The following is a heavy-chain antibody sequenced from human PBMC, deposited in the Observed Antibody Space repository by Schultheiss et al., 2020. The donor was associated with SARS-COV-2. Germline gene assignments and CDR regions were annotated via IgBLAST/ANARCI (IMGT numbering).Heavy chain of an antibody. CDR2: INPNSGGT. CDR3: ARETEPETHYYYYGMDV. V-gene: IGHV1-2*02. CDR1: GYTFTSYY. Sequence: ASVKVSCKASGYTFTSYYMHWVRQAPGQGLEWMGWINPNSGGTNYAQKFQGRVTMTRDTSISTAYMELSRLRSDDTAVYYCARETEPETHYYYYGMDVWGQGTTVTVSS. J-gene: IGHJ6*02.